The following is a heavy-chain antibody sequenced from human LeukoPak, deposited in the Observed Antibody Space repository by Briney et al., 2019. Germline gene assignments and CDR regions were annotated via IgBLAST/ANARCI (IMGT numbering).Heavy chain of an antibody. CDR1: GFPFSAYE. D-gene: IGHD3-3*01. J-gene: IGHJ4*02. CDR2: IYYSGST. CDR3: ASLGRSGYYFDY. V-gene: IGHV4-38-2*01. Sequence: GSLRLSCAASGFPFSAYEMNWVRQAPGKGLEWIGSIYYSGSTYYNPSLKSRVTISVDTSKNQFSLKLSSVTAADTAAYYCASLGRSGYYFDYWGQGTLVTVSS.